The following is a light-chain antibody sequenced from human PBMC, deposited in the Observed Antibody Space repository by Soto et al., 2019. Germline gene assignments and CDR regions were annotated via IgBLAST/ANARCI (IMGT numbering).Light chain of an antibody. J-gene: IGKJ4*01. CDR3: LQHNSYPPT. CDR1: QSISSW. CDR2: DAS. V-gene: IGKV1-5*01. Sequence: DIQMTQSPSTLSASVGDRVTITCRASQSISSWLAWYQQKPGKAPKLLIYDASSLESGVPSRFSGSGSGTEFTLTISSLQPEDFATYYCLQHNSYPPTLGGGTKVDIK.